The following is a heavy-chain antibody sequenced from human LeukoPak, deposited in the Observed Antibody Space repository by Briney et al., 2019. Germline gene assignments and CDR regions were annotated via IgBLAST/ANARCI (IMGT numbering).Heavy chain of an antibody. CDR3: ARYTRATNGMDV. Sequence: SETLSLTCTVSGGSISSYYWSWIRQPPGKGLEWIGYIHYSGNTNYNPSLKSRVTISVDTSKNQFSLKLSSLTAADTAVYYCARYTRATNGMDVWGQGTTVTVSS. CDR1: GGSISSYY. CDR2: IHYSGNT. V-gene: IGHV4-59*08. J-gene: IGHJ6*02.